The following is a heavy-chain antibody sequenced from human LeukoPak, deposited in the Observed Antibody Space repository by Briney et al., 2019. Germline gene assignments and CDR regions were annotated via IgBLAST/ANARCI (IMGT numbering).Heavy chain of an antibody. CDR3: ARGLGGDQGYFDL. J-gene: IGHJ2*01. CDR1: GFIFDDYA. V-gene: IGHV3-9*01. Sequence: GGSLRLSCAASGFIFDDYAMHWVRQAPGKGLEWVSTINWNSGTLAYADSVKGRFTISRDNAKNSLYLQMNSLRTEDTALYYCARGLGGDQGYFDLWGRGPLATVSS. CDR2: INWNSGTL. D-gene: IGHD3-10*01.